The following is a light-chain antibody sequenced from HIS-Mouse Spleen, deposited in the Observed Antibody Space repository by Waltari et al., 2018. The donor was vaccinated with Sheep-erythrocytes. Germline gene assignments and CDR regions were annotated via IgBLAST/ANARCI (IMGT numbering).Light chain of an antibody. V-gene: IGKV1-33*01. CDR1: QDISNY. J-gene: IGKJ4*01. CDR2: DAS. Sequence: DIQMTQSPSSLSASVGDRVTITCQASQDISNYLNWYQQKPGKATKLLIYDASNLETGVPSRFSGSGSRTDFTFTISSLQPDDIATYYCQQYDNLPRTFGGGTKVEIK. CDR3: QQYDNLPRT.